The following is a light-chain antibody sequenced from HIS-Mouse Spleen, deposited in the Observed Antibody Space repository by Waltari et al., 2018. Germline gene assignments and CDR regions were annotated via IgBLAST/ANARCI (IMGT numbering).Light chain of an antibody. CDR1: SRDVGIYNL. J-gene: IGLJ3*02. V-gene: IGLV2-23*01. CDR2: EGS. CDR3: CSYAGSWV. Sequence: QSALTQPASVSGSPGQSITISCTGTSRDVGIYNLVSWYQQHPGKAPKLMIYEGSKRPSGVSNRFSGSKSGNTASLTISGLQAEDEADYYCCSYAGSWVFGGGTKLTVL.